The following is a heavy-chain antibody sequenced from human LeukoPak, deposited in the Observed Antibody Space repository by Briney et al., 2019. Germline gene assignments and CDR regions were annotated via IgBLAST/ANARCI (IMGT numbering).Heavy chain of an antibody. CDR3: AKDMTVTTSTRLDY. J-gene: IGHJ4*02. CDR1: GFTFSSYS. V-gene: IGHV3-30*18. D-gene: IGHD4-17*01. CDR2: ISYDGNTI. Sequence: GGSLRLSCAASGFTFSSYSMNWVRQAPGKGLQWVAVISYDGNTIHYADSVKGRFTISRDNSKNTLYLQMNSLRAEDTAIYFCAKDMTVTTSTRLDYWGQGTLVTVSS.